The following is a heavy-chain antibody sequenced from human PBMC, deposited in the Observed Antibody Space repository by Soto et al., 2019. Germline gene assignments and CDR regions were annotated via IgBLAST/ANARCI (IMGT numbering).Heavy chain of an antibody. V-gene: IGHV4-59*01. J-gene: IGHJ4*02. CDR3: ARDNGYSYGYTLDH. D-gene: IGHD5-18*01. Sequence: SETLSLTCTVPGGSISSYYWSWIRQPPGKGLEWIGYIYYSGSTNYNPSLKSRVTISVDTSKNQFSLKLSSVTAANTAVYYCARDNGYSYGYTLDHWGQGTLVTVSS. CDR1: GGSISSYY. CDR2: IYYSGST.